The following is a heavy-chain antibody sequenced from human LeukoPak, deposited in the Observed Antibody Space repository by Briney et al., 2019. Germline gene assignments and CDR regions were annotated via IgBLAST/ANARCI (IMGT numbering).Heavy chain of an antibody. V-gene: IGHV4-34*01. D-gene: IGHD1-26*01. CDR2: INHSAIT. CDR3: ARSRSGSYITSVDY. Sequence: PSETLSLTCAVYGGSFSGSCWSWLRQPPGKGLEWLAEINHSAITNYNPSLKSRVTTSVHTSKNQFSLKLSSVTAADTAVYYCARSRSGSYITSVDYWGQGTLVTVSS. CDR1: GGSFSGSC. J-gene: IGHJ4*02.